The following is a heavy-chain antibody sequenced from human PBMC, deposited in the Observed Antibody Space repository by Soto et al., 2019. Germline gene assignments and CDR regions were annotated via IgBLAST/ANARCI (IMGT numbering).Heavy chain of an antibody. Sequence: QVQLVQSGAEVKKPGASVKISCKASGYTFTRYTMNWVRQAPGQRLEWMGWINPDNGNTKSSQKFQDRVIITRDTSASTAYMDLSSLTSEDTAVYSCAGGIATGQGAPGGQGTVVTASS. CDR1: GYTFTRYT. D-gene: IGHD2-15*01. CDR2: INPDNGNT. CDR3: AGGIATGQGAP. J-gene: IGHJ4*02. V-gene: IGHV1-3*01.